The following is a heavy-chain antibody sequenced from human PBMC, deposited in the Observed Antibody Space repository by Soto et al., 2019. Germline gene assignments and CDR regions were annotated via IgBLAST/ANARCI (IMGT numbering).Heavy chain of an antibody. CDR3: ARGHYDFWSGYFATIDY. J-gene: IGHJ4*02. Sequence: QVQLQESGPGLVKPSETLSLTCTVSGGSISNYYWSWIRQPPGKGLEWIGYIHYSGNTNYNPSLKSRVTISADTSKNQCSLKLSSVTAADTAVYYCARGHYDFWSGYFATIDYWGQGTLVTVSS. CDR2: IHYSGNT. V-gene: IGHV4-59*08. D-gene: IGHD3-3*01. CDR1: GGSISNYY.